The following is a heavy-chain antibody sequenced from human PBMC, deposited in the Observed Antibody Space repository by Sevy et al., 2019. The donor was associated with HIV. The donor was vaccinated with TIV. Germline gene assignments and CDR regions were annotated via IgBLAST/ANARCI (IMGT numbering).Heavy chain of an antibody. CDR2: ISYDGSNK. Sequence: GGSLRLSCAASGFTFSSYGMHWVRQAPGKGLEWVAVISYDGSNKYYADSVKGRFTISRDNSKNTVYLQMNSLRAEDTAVYYCARGDNWNDYWGQGTLVTVSS. CDR1: GFTFSSYG. CDR3: ARGDNWNDY. V-gene: IGHV3-30*03. D-gene: IGHD1-20*01. J-gene: IGHJ4*02.